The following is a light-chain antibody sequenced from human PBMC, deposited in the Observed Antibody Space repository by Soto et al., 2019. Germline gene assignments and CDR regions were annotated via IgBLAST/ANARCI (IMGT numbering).Light chain of an antibody. CDR2: DVS. V-gene: IGLV2-14*03. J-gene: IGLJ1*01. CDR3: SSYTSTSTLSV. CDR1: SSDIGGYNY. Sequence: QSALTQPASVSGSPGQSITISCTGTSSDIGGYNYVSWYQQHPGKVPKLIIYDVSNRPSGVSNRFSGSKSGNAASLTISGLQAEDEADYYCSSYTSTSTLSVFGTGTKLTVL.